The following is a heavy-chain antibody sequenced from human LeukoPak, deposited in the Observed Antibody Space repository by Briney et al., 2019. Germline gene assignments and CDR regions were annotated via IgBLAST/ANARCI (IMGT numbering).Heavy chain of an antibody. V-gene: IGHV1-46*01. CDR2: FNPRDGST. Sequence: GASVKVSCKASGYTLTSYYIHWVRQAPGHEFEWMGVFNPRDGSTSYSHKFAGRVTMTRDTSTGTAYMDLSSLRPEDTATYYCAKDRISVGPRPRFFDLWGQGSLVIVSS. D-gene: IGHD1-26*01. CDR1: GYTLTSYY. CDR3: AKDRISVGPRPRFFDL. J-gene: IGHJ4*02.